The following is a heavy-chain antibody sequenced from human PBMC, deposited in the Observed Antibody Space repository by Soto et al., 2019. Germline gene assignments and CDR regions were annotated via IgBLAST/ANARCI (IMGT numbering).Heavy chain of an antibody. J-gene: IGHJ4*02. V-gene: IGHV1-18*01. Sequence: QVQLVQSGAEVKKPGASVKVSCKASGYTFTSYGISWVRQAPGQGLEWMGWISAYNGNTNYAQKIQGRVTMTTDTSTSTAYMELRSLRSDDTAVYDCARDRVRYFDWTAFDYWGQGTLVTVSS. CDR2: ISAYNGNT. CDR3: ARDRVRYFDWTAFDY. D-gene: IGHD3-9*01. CDR1: GYTFTSYG.